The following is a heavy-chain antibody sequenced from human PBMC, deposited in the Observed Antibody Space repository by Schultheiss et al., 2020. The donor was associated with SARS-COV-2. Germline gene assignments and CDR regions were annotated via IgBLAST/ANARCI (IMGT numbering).Heavy chain of an antibody. Sequence: GGSLRLSCAASGFTFSDYYMSWIRQAPGKGLEWVSAISGSGGSTYYADSVKGRFTISRDNSKNTLYLQMNSLRAEDTAVYYCAKDLRTFDYGGNSWGQGTLVTVSS. D-gene: IGHD4-23*01. CDR3: AKDLRTFDYGGNS. CDR2: ISGSGGST. J-gene: IGHJ4*02. CDR1: GFTFSDYY. V-gene: IGHV3-23*01.